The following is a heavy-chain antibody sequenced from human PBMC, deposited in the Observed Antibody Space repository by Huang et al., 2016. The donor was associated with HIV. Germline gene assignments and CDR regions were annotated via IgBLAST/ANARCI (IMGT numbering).Heavy chain of an antibody. V-gene: IGHV3-30*02. Sequence: QVRLVESGGGVVQPGGSLTLSCEASGFTFSTFGMHWVRQAPGKGLEWVANIRVDGNKKVYEESLKGRFTIFRENSKNTVDLEMNSLTGEDTAMYFCAKGGAGYHNGPEYWGQGTQVIVS. D-gene: IGHD2-8*01. J-gene: IGHJ4*02. CDR1: GFTFSTFG. CDR2: IRVDGNKK. CDR3: AKGGAGYHNGPEY.